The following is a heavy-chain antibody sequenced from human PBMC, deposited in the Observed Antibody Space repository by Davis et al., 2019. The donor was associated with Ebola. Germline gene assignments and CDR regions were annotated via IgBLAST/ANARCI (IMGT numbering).Heavy chain of an antibody. D-gene: IGHD4-11*01. CDR2: IWYDGSNK. J-gene: IGHJ6*02. CDR1: GFTFSSYG. CDR3: ARDRVMTVTLDYYYYYGMDV. V-gene: IGHV3-33*01. Sequence: GESLKISCAASGFTFSSYGMHWVRQAPGKGLEWVAVIWYDGSNKYYADSVKGRFTISRDNSKNTLYLQMNSLRAEDTAVYYCARDRVMTVTLDYYYYYGMDVWGQGTTVTVSS.